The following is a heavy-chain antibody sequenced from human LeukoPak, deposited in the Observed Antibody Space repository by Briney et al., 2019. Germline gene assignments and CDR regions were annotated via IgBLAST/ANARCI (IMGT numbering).Heavy chain of an antibody. CDR1: GFTFSSYG. CDR2: IRYDGSNT. V-gene: IGHV3-30*02. Sequence: GGSLRLSCAASGFTFSSYGMHWVRQAPGKGLEWVAFIRYDGSNTYYADSVQGRFTISTDNSTNTLYLQMNSLRAEDTAVYYCAKVLGSGYTPHAFDIWVPGTVVAVSS. J-gene: IGHJ3*02. D-gene: IGHD3-22*01. CDR3: AKVLGSGYTPHAFDI.